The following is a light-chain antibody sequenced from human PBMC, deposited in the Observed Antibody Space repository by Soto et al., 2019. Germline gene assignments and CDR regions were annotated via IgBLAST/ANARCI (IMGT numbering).Light chain of an antibody. J-gene: IGLJ1*01. V-gene: IGLV2-14*01. CDR2: EVT. Sequence: QSVLTQPASVSGSPGQSITISCTGTSGDIGSYNRVSWYQQHPGKAPKLIIYEVTDRPSGVSNRFSGSKSGNTASLTISGLQAEDEAEYYCSSYTTIKKRACVFGTGTKLTVL. CDR1: SGDIGSYNR. CDR3: SSYTTIKKRACV.